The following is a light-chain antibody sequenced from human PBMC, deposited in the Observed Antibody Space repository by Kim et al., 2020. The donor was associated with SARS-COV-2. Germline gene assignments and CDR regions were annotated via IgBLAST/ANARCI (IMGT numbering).Light chain of an antibody. CDR1: QDIVNY. J-gene: IGKJ4*01. V-gene: IGKV1-33*01. CDR3: QQYNDVTVT. CDR2: AAS. Sequence: DIQMTQSPPSLSASVGDRVTITCQASQDIVNYLTWYQQKPGKAPKLLIYAASDREAGVPSRFSGSGSGTHFTFTITSLKPDDVATYYCQQYNDVTVTFGGGTKVDIK.